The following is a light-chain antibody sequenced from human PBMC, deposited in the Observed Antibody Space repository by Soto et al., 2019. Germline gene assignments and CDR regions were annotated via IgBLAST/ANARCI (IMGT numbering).Light chain of an antibody. CDR3: NSYTTLSNRV. CDR2: EVT. CDR1: STDIGAYNY. Sequence: QSALTQRASVSGSPGQSITISCTGTSTDIGAYNYVSWYQQHPGKAPKLLIYEVTNRPSGVSNRFSGSKSGNTASLTISGLQAEDEANYYCNSYTTLSNRVFGTGTKLTVL. V-gene: IGLV2-14*01. J-gene: IGLJ1*01.